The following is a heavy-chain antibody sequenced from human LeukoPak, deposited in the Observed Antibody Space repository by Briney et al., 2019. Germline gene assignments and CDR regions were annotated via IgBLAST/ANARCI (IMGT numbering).Heavy chain of an antibody. J-gene: IGHJ4*02. V-gene: IGHV3-11*04. CDR1: GFTFSDYY. Sequence: GGSLRLSCAASGFTFSDYYMSWIRQAPGKGLEWVSYISSSGSTIYYADSVKGRFTIPRDNAKNSLYLQINSPRVEDTAVYYCASLAGGYFFDHWGQGTLVTVSS. CDR2: ISSSGSTI. CDR3: ASLAGGYFFDH. D-gene: IGHD1-26*01.